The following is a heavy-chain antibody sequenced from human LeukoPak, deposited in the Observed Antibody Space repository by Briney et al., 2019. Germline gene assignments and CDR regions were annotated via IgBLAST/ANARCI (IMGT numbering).Heavy chain of an antibody. V-gene: IGHV3-23*01. CDR1: GFTFSTYA. CDR3: ARPSAITYNYYYYGMDV. J-gene: IGHJ6*02. D-gene: IGHD2-21*01. Sequence: QPGGSLRLSCAASGFTFSTYAMSWVRQAPGKGLEWVSAIGDTTYYADSVKGRFTISRDNSKNTLYLQMNSLRAEDTAVYYCARPSAITYNYYYYGMDVWGQGTTVTVSS. CDR2: IGDTT.